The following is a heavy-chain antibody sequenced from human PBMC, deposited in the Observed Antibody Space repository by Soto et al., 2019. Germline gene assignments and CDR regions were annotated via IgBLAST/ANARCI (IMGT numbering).Heavy chain of an antibody. D-gene: IGHD6-13*01. Sequence: ASVKVSCKASGGTFSSYAISWVRQAPGQGLEWMGGIIPIFGTANYAQKFQGRVTITAEESTSTAYMELSSLRSEDTAVYYCARAPGEAAAALPLYYYYGMDVWGQGTTVTVSS. CDR3: ARAPGEAAAALPLYYYYGMDV. J-gene: IGHJ6*02. V-gene: IGHV1-69*13. CDR1: GGTFSSYA. CDR2: IIPIFGTA.